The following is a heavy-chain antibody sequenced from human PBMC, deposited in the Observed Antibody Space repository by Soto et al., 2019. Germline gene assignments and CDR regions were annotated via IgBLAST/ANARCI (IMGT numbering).Heavy chain of an antibody. V-gene: IGHV2-26*01. Sequence: QVTLKASGPVLVKPTETLTLTCTVSGFSLSNARMGVSWNRQPPGKALEWLAHIFSNDEKSYSTSLKSRLTISNDTSKGQVVLTMTNMDPVDTATYYCAREYSGSPFRAFDIWGQGTMVTVSS. CDR1: GFSLSNARMG. CDR2: IFSNDEK. D-gene: IGHD1-26*01. J-gene: IGHJ3*02. CDR3: AREYSGSPFRAFDI.